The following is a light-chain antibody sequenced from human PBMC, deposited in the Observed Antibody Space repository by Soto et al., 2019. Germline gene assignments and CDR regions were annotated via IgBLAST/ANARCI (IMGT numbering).Light chain of an antibody. CDR1: QSVSSTY. V-gene: IGKV3-20*01. Sequence: EIVLTQSPGTLSLSPGERATLSCRASQSVSSTYLAWYQQKPGQAPRLLIYGASSRATGIPDRFSVSGSGTDFPLTISRLEPEDFAVYYCQYFGSSPRYTFGQGTKLEIK. J-gene: IGKJ2*01. CDR3: QYFGSSPRYT. CDR2: GAS.